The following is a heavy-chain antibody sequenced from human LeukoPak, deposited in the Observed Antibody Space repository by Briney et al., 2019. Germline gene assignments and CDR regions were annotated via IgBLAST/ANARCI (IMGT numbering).Heavy chain of an antibody. V-gene: IGHV4-34*01. Sequence: PSETLSLTCAVYGGSFSGYYWSWIRQPPGKGPEWIGEINHSGSTNYNPSLKSRVTISVDTSKNQFSLKLSSVTAADTAVYYCARESYGSGSYYPSSYYFDYWGQGTLVTVSS. CDR2: INHSGST. D-gene: IGHD3-10*01. CDR3: ARESYGSGSYYPSSYYFDY. J-gene: IGHJ4*02. CDR1: GGSFSGYY.